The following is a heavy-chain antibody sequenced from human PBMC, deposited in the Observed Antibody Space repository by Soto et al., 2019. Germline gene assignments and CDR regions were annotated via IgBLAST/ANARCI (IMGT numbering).Heavy chain of an antibody. CDR1: GDSISTYY. V-gene: IGHV4-59*01. Sequence: SETLSLTCTVSGDSISTYYWSWIRQPPGGGLEWIGYVYYSGSTTYNPSLKSRVTIAVDTSKNQFSLELTSVTAADTAVYYCAKTHSSTYSFYDYWGQGALVTVSS. CDR3: AKTHSSTYSFYDY. CDR2: VYYSGST. D-gene: IGHD2-2*01. J-gene: IGHJ4*02.